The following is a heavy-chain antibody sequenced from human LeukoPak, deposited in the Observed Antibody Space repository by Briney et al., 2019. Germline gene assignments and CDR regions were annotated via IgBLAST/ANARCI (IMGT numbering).Heavy chain of an antibody. V-gene: IGHV3-23*01. CDR2: ISGSGGST. J-gene: IGHJ4*02. CDR3: AKDLVPSVFPDHVWGSYRTDY. Sequence: GGSLRLSCAASGFTFSSYAMSWVRQAPGKGLEWVSAISGSGGSTYYADSVKGRFTISRDNSKNTLYLQMNSLRAEDTAVYYCAKDLVPSVFPDHVWGSYRTDYWGQGTLVTVSS. CDR1: GFTFSSYA. D-gene: IGHD3-16*02.